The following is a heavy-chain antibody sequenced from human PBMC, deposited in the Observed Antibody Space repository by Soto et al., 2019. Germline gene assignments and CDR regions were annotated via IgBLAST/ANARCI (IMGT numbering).Heavy chain of an antibody. CDR3: ATRSPAFDY. CDR1: GYTFG. Sequence: QVQLVQSGPEVKKPGASVKVSCKTSGYTFGISWVRQAPGQGLEWMGWISTYKGNTNYAQKFQGRYTMTTDASTSTAYMELRSLRSDDTAVYYCATRSPAFDYWGQGTLVTVSS. CDR2: ISTYKGNT. J-gene: IGHJ4*02. V-gene: IGHV1-18*01.